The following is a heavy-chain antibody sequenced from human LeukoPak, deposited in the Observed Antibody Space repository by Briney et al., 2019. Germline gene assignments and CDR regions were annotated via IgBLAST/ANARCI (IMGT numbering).Heavy chain of an antibody. CDR3: TKRLEGTFDY. J-gene: IGHJ4*02. Sequence: PGGSLRLSCAASGFTFMTYGMNWVRQAPGKGLEWVATVSDGGGATYYPDSVRARFTISRDNSKNTLYLQMHSLRVEDTATYYCTKRLEGTFDYWGQGTLVTVSS. CDR1: GFTFMTYG. D-gene: IGHD3-10*01. V-gene: IGHV3-23*01. CDR2: VSDGGGAT.